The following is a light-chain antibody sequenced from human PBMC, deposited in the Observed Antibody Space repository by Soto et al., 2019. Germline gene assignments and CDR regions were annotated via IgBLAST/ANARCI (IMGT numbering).Light chain of an antibody. CDR1: QDISVY. J-gene: IGKJ5*01. Sequence: DIPMTQSPSSLSASVGDRVTITCRASQDISVYLDWYQQKPGKVPKLLIYSASTLQSGVPSRFSGSGSGTDFTLTISSLQPEDVATYFCQKFNTAPLTFGQGTRLEIK. CDR2: SAS. V-gene: IGKV1-27*01. CDR3: QKFNTAPLT.